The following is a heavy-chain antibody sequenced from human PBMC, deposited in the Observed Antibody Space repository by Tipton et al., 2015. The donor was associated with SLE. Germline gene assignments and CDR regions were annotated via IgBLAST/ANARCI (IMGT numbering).Heavy chain of an antibody. CDR1: GGSFSGYS. D-gene: IGHD3-22*01. Sequence: TLSLTCAVYGGSFSGYSWSWIRQPPGKGLEWIGQTNPSGNTNYNPSLKSRVTISLDQSTNHFSLRLTSVTAADTAVYFCARAGDYYDRSGFGFYYYGLDVWGQGTTVTVSS. CDR2: TNPSGNT. CDR3: ARAGDYYDRSGFGFYYYGLDV. J-gene: IGHJ6*02. V-gene: IGHV4-34*01.